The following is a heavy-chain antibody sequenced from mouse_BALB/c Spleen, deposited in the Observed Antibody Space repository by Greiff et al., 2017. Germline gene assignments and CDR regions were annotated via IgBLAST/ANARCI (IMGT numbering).Heavy chain of an antibody. D-gene: IGHD2-12*01. V-gene: IGHV1-9*01. CDR1: GYTFSSYW. J-gene: IGHJ4*01. Sequence: QVHVKQSGAELMKPGASVKISCKATGYTFSSYWIEWVKQRPGHGLEWIGEILPGSGSTNYNEKFKGKATFTADTSSNTAYMQLSSLTSEDSAVYYCARSLRRGYAMDYWGQGTSVTVSS. CDR3: ARSLRRGYAMDY. CDR2: ILPGSGST.